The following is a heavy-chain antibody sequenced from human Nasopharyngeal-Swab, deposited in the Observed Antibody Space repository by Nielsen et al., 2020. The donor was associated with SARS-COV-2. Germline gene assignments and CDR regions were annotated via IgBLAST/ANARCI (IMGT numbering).Heavy chain of an antibody. CDR3: ARDQYGDYGDY. CDR2: IYSGGST. Sequence: VRQMPGKGLEWVSVIYSGGSTYYADSVKGRFTISRDNSKNTLYLRMNSLRAEDTAVYYCARDQYGDYGDYWGQGTLVTVSS. D-gene: IGHD4-17*01. V-gene: IGHV3-53*01. J-gene: IGHJ4*02.